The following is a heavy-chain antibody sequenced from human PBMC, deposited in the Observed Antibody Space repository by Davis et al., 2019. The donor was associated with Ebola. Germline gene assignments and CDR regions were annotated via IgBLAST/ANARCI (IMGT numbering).Heavy chain of an antibody. V-gene: IGHV3-9*01. D-gene: IGHD3-16*01. CDR3: ARGASSYVWDGMDV. Sequence: PGGSLRLSCAASGFSFDAYAMHWVRQAPGKGPEWVSGISWNSGSIGYGDSLKGRFTISRDNAKNSLYLQMNSLRAEDTALYYCARGASSYVWDGMDVWGKGTTVTVSS. J-gene: IGHJ6*04. CDR1: GFSFDAYA. CDR2: ISWNSGSI.